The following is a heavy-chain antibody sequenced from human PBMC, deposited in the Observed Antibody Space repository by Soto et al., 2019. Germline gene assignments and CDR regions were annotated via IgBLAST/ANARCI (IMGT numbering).Heavy chain of an antibody. J-gene: IGHJ6*02. CDR1: GFTFSSYS. V-gene: IGHV3-48*02. CDR2: ISSSSSTI. Sequence: GGSLRLSCAASGFTFSSYSMNWVRQAPGKGLEWVSYISSSSSTIYYADSVKGRFTISRDNAKNSLYLQMNSLRDEDTAVYYCARDLNFWSPRSFTYYYGMDVWGQGTTVTVSS. D-gene: IGHD3-3*01. CDR3: ARDLNFWSPRSFTYYYGMDV.